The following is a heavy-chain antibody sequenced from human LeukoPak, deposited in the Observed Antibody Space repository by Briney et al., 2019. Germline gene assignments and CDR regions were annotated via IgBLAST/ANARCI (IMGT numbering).Heavy chain of an antibody. D-gene: IGHD3-10*01. Sequence: SVKVSCKASGGTFSSYAISWVRQAPGQGLEWMGGIIPIFGTANYAQKFQGRVTITTDESTNTAYMELSSLTSDDTAVYYCARDGLLMARGVRNGFDPWGQGTLVTVSS. CDR2: IIPIFGTA. V-gene: IGHV1-69*05. J-gene: IGHJ5*02. CDR1: GGTFSSYA. CDR3: ARDGLLMARGVRNGFDP.